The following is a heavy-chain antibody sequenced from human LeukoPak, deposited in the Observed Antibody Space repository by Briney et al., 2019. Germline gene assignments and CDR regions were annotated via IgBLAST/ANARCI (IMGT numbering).Heavy chain of an antibody. CDR2: IKQDGSEK. J-gene: IGHJ4*02. D-gene: IGHD5-24*01. CDR3: ARARMADY. V-gene: IGHV3-7*01. CDR1: GGSFSGYY. Sequence: ETLSLTCAVYGGSFSGYYWSWVRQAPGKGLEWVANIKQDGSEKYYVDSVKGRFTISRDNAKNSLYLQMNSLRAEDTAVYYCARARMADYWGQGTLVTVSS.